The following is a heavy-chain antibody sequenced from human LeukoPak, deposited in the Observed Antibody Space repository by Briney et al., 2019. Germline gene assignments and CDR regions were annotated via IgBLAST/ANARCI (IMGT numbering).Heavy chain of an antibody. J-gene: IGHJ3*02. CDR2: IYSGGST. CDR3: ARALMYCDILTGRDGFDI. D-gene: IGHD3-9*01. V-gene: IGHV3-53*01. Sequence: GGSLRLSCAASGFTVSSNYMSWVRQAPGKGLEWVSVIYSGGSTYYADSVRGRFTISRDNSKNTLYLQMNSLRAEDTAVYYCARALMYCDILTGRDGFDIWGQGTMVTVSS. CDR1: GFTVSSNY.